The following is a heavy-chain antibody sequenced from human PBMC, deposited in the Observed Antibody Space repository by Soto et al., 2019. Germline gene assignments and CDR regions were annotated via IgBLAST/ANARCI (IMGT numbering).Heavy chain of an antibody. J-gene: IGHJ4*02. CDR3: VRDGPYSTSWYSFTD. D-gene: IGHD6-13*01. CDR1: GFTFGTHA. V-gene: IGHV3-30-3*01. CDR2: ISHEGSKK. Sequence: GGSLRLSCVASGFTFGTHAMHWVRQTPGKGLEWVAVISHEGSKKFYADSVKGRFTISRDVSKNTVFLQMNSLTTEDTAAYYCVRDGPYSTSWYSFTDWGRGTQVTV.